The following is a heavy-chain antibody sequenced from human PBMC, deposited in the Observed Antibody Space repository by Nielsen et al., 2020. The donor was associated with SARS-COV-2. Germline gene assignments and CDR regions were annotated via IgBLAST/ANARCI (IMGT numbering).Heavy chain of an antibody. V-gene: IGHV5-51*01. CDR3: ARRYYFDTLLDP. J-gene: IGHJ5*02. Sequence: GESLKISCKGSGYSFTSYWIGWVRQMPGKGLEWMGIIYPADSVTIYSPSFQGRVTISVDQSISTAYLQWSSLEASDTAIYYCARRYYFDTLLDPWGQGALVTVSS. CDR1: GYSFTSYW. D-gene: IGHD3-9*01. CDR2: IYPADSVT.